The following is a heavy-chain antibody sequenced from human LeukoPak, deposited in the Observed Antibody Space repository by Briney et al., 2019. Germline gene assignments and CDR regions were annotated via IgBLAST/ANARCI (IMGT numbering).Heavy chain of an antibody. V-gene: IGHV4-34*01. CDR1: GGSFSDYS. D-gene: IGHD5-24*01. Sequence: PSETTSLTCAVYGGSFSDYSWTWIRQPPGKGLEWIGEISHSGGTSYTPSLKSRLIISLDTSRNQFSLKLSSVTAADTAVYYCARVGDGYNYEATFDYWGQGTLVTVSS. CDR3: ARVGDGYNYEATFDY. J-gene: IGHJ4*02. CDR2: ISHSGGT.